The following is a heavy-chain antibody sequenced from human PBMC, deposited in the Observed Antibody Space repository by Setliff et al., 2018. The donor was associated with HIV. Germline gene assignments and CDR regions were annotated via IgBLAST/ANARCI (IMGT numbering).Heavy chain of an antibody. CDR1: GVSVSSGGYY. CDR2: VYYTGTS. CDR3: ARRHNDYSLYYFDS. V-gene: IGHV4-31*03. Sequence: PSETLSLTCTVSGVSVSSGGYYWSWIRQHPGKGLEWIGYVYYTGTSYFNPSLKSRVTISVDTSKNQFSLKLSSVTAADTAVYYCARRHNDYSLYYFDSWGQGTLVTVSS. J-gene: IGHJ4*02. D-gene: IGHD5-12*01.